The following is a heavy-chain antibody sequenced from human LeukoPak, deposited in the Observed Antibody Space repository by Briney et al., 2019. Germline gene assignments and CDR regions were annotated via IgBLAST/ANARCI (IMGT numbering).Heavy chain of an antibody. CDR3: ASSHDSSGND. V-gene: IGHV3-7*01. CDR1: GFSFSSYW. J-gene: IGHJ4*02. Sequence: GGSLSLSCVASGFSFSSYWMAWVRQAPGKGLEWVANIKYDGSHKYYVDSVKGRFTISRDNAKNSVYLQMNSLRVDDTAVYFCASSHDSSGNDWGQGTMVTVSS. D-gene: IGHD3-22*01. CDR2: IKYDGSHK.